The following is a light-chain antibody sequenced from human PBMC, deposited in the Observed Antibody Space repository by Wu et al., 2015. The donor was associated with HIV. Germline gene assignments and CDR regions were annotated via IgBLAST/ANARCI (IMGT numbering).Light chain of an antibody. Sequence: EILMTQFPATLSVSPGESATLFCKAGQTIRGNLAWYQQKPGQAPRLLIYAVSARATGVPARFSGSGSETEFSLTISSLQSEDSGIYYCQQYDNWPPITFGQGTRLE. V-gene: IGKV3-15*01. CDR2: AVS. CDR1: QTIRGN. CDR3: QQYDNWPPIT. J-gene: IGKJ5*01.